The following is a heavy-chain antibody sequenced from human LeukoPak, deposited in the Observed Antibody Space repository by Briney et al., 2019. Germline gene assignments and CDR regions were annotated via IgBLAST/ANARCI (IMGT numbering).Heavy chain of an antibody. CDR3: AKDKSVSADYYFDY. J-gene: IGHJ4*02. Sequence: PGGSLRLSCAASGFTFSSHWMSWVRQATGKGLEWVANIKQDGSEKYYVDSVKGRFTISRDNAKNSLYLQMNSLRAEDTAVYYCAKDKSVSADYYFDYWGQGTLVTVSS. CDR2: IKQDGSEK. CDR1: GFTFSSHW. V-gene: IGHV3-7*01. D-gene: IGHD3-10*01.